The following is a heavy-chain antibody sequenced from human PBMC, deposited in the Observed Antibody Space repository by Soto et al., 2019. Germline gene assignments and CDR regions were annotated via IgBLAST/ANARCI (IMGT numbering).Heavy chain of an antibody. Sequence: PSETLSLTCTVSGGSISSSSYYWGWIRQPPGKGLEWIGSIYYSGSTYYNPSLKSRVTISVDTSKNQFSLKLSSVTAADTAVYYCARPSYYDSSGYYPGDAFDIWGQGTVVT. CDR3: ARPSYYDSSGYYPGDAFDI. CDR1: GGSISSSSYY. J-gene: IGHJ3*02. D-gene: IGHD3-22*01. V-gene: IGHV4-39*01. CDR2: IYYSGST.